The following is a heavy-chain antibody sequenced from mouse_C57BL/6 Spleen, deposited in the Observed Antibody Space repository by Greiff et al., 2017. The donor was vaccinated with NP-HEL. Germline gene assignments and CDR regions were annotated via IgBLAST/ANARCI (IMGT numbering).Heavy chain of an antibody. V-gene: IGHV1-18*01. D-gene: IGHD1-1*01. CDR3: ARSFTTVVAPYFDY. Sequence: EVQLQQSGPELVKPGASVKIPCKASGYTFTDYNMDWVKQSHGKSLEWIGDINPNNGGTIYNQKFKGKATLTVDKSSSTAYMELRSLTSEDTAVYYCARSFTTVVAPYFDYWGQGTTLTVSS. J-gene: IGHJ2*01. CDR1: GYTFTDYN. CDR2: INPNNGGT.